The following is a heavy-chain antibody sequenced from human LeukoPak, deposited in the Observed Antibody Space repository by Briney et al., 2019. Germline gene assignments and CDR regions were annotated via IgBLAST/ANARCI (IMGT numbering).Heavy chain of an antibody. J-gene: IGHJ3*01. CDR3: AREVITPGDSDGFDL. CDR1: GGSISSANHF. CDR2: IHYDGRA. Sequence: PSETLSLTCTVSGGSISSANHFWSWVRQSPGEGLEWIGYIHYDGRAHYNPSLKSRVSMSLDMSKNQFSLSLSSVTAADTAIYYCAREVITPGDSDGFDLWSQGTMVSVSS. V-gene: IGHV4-30-4*08. D-gene: IGHD2-2*01.